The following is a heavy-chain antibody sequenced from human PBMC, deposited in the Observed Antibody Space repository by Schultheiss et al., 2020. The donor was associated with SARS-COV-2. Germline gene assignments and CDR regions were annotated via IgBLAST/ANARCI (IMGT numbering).Heavy chain of an antibody. CDR3: ATQSQVQLERPGYNWFDP. CDR2: IIPIFGTA. J-gene: IGHJ5*02. D-gene: IGHD1-1*01. V-gene: IGHV1-69*13. Sequence: SVKVSCKASGYTFTSYDINWVRQATGQGLEWMGGIIPIFGTANYAQKFQGRVTITADESTSTAYMELSSLRSEDTAVYYCATQSQVQLERPGYNWFDPWGQGTLVTVSS. CDR1: GYTFTSYD.